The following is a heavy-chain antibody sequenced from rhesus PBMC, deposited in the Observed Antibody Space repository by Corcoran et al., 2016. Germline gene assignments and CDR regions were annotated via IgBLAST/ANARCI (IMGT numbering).Heavy chain of an antibody. J-gene: IGHJ4*01. CDR3: ARESSSGHYFYY. V-gene: IGHV4S7*01. Sequence: QLQLQESGPGLVKPSETLSLTCAVSGGSISGGSGWSWIRQPPGKGLEGIGHILGSIGSTYYNPSLKSRVTISTDTSKNKSSLQLSSVTAADTAVYYCARESSSGHYFYYWGQEVLVTVSS. D-gene: IGHD6-31*01. CDR2: ILGSIGST. CDR1: GGSISGGSG.